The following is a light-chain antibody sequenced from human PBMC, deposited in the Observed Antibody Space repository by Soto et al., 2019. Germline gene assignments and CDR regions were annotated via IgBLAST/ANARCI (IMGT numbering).Light chain of an antibody. Sequence: DIVLTQSPGSLAVSLGERATINCTSSQSVLHSSNNKNYLAWNQQKPGQPPKLLIYWASTRESGVPDRFSGGGSGTDFTPTISGLQAEDVAVYYCQQYFTTPWTFGQGTKVEIK. CDR3: QQYFTTPWT. CDR2: WAS. V-gene: IGKV4-1*01. J-gene: IGKJ1*01. CDR1: QSVLHSSNNKNY.